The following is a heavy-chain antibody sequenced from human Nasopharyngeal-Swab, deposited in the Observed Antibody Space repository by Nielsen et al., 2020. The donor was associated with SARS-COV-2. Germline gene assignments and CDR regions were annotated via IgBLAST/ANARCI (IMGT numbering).Heavy chain of an antibody. CDR1: GFTFSSYG. J-gene: IGHJ2*01. Sequence: GESLKISCAASGFTFSSYGMHWVRPAPGKGLEWVAVIWYDGSNKYYADSVKARFTISRDNSKNTLYLQMNSLGAEDTAVYYCARGQESYSSSWLNWYFDLWGRGTLVTVSS. V-gene: IGHV3-33*01. D-gene: IGHD6-13*01. CDR3: ARGQESYSSSWLNWYFDL. CDR2: IWYDGSNK.